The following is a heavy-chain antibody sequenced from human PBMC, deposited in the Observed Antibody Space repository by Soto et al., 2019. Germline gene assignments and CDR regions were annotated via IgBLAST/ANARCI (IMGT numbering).Heavy chain of an antibody. D-gene: IGHD4-17*01. CDR3: ARTTAVPNSLRSRYFFDY. CDR1: GGSISTYY. CDR2: IHTTDGT. J-gene: IGHJ4*02. V-gene: IGHV4-4*07. Sequence: SETLSLTCTVSGGSISTYYWSWIRQPAGKGMEWIGRIHTTDGTKYNPSLKSRVTMSIDTSNNQFSLKLSSLTAADTAVYYCARTTAVPNSLRSRYFFDYWGQGTLVTVSS.